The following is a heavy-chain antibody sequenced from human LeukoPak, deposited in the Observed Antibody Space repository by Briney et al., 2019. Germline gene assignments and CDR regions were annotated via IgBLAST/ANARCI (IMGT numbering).Heavy chain of an antibody. V-gene: IGHV3-66*01. CDR1: GVSVSNYY. J-gene: IGHJ6*02. Sequence: GGSVRLSCAASGVSVSNYYKHWVRQAPGKGLEGVSVIYSGGSIYYADSVKGRFIISRDNSKNTLDLQLNSLRAEDTAVYYCAREPPMGRYYYGMDVWGQGTTVTVSS. CDR3: AREPPMGRYYYGMDV. CDR2: IYSGGSI. D-gene: IGHD3-10*01.